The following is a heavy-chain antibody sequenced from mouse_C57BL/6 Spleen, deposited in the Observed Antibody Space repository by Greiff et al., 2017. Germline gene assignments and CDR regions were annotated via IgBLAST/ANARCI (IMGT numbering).Heavy chain of an antibody. CDR1: GFTFSDYY. Sequence: EVHLVESGGGLVQPGGSLKLSCAASGFTFSDYYMYWVRQTPEKRLEWVAYISNGGGSTYYPDTVKGRFTIYRDNAKNTLYLQMRRLKSEDTAMYYCARGAQVYYFDYWGQGTTLTVSS. J-gene: IGHJ2*01. D-gene: IGHD3-2*02. CDR2: ISNGGGST. V-gene: IGHV5-12*01. CDR3: ARGAQVYYFDY.